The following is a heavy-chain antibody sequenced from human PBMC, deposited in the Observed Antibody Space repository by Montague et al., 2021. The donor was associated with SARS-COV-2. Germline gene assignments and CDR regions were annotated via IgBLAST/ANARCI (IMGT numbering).Heavy chain of an antibody. CDR2: INHSGST. CDR1: GGSSTGYY. V-gene: IGHV4-34*01. D-gene: IGHD3-10*01. J-gene: IGHJ6*02. Sequence: SETLSLTCAVYGGSSTGYYWSWIRQPPGKGLEWIGEINHSGSTNYNPSLKSRVTISVDTSKNQFSLKLSSVTAADTAVYYCARVGYYGSGTSLGMDVWGQGTTVTVSS. CDR3: ARVGYYGSGTSLGMDV.